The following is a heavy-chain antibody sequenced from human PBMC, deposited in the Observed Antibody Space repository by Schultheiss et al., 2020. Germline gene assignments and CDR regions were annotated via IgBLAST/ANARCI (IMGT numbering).Heavy chain of an antibody. CDR3: ARVVAARPNNWFDP. D-gene: IGHD6-6*01. V-gene: IGHV1-2*02. Sequence: ASVKVSCKASGYTFTSHGFSWVRQAPGQGLEWLGWINPNSGGTNYAQKFQGRVTMTRDTSISTAYMELSRLRSDDTAVYYCARVVAARPNNWFDPWGQGTLVTVSS. CDR2: INPNSGGT. CDR1: GYTFTSHG. J-gene: IGHJ5*02.